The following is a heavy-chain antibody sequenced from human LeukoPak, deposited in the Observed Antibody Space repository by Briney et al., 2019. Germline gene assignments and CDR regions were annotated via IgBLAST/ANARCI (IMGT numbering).Heavy chain of an antibody. CDR1: GGSISGYY. CDR3: ARLGFSNSGSYLAPSDY. J-gene: IGHJ4*02. D-gene: IGHD1-26*01. V-gene: IGHV4-59*08. Sequence: SETLSLTCTVSGGSISGYYWSWIWQPPGKGLEWIGYIYYSGGANSNPSLKSRVTISVDTSKNQFSLKLSSVTAADTAVYYCARLGFSNSGSYLAPSDYWGQGTLVTVSS. CDR2: IYYSGGA.